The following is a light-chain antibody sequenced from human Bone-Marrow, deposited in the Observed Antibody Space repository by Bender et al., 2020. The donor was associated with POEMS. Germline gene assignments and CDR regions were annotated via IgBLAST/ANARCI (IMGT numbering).Light chain of an antibody. Sequence: SYELTQPPSVSVSPGQTATITCSGNKLGNKNTCWYQQKPGQSPGLIIYEDNERPSGIPERFSGSNSGNTSSLTISGTQSMDEADYYCQTWDGSTVVFGGGIKLTVL. V-gene: IGLV3-1*01. CDR2: EDN. J-gene: IGLJ3*02. CDR1: KLGNKN. CDR3: QTWDGSTVV.